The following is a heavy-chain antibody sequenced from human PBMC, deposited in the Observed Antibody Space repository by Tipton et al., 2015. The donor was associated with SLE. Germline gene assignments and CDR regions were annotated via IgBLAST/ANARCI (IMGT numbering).Heavy chain of an antibody. J-gene: IGHJ3*02. CDR2: INHSGRT. Sequence: TLSLTCAVYGGSFSGYYWSWIRQPPGKGLEWSGEINHSGRTNDNPSLKSRVTISVDTSKNQFSLKLSSVTAADTAVYYCASKGYSGYANAFDIWGQGTMVTVSS. V-gene: IGHV4-34*01. D-gene: IGHD5-12*01. CDR3: ASKGYSGYANAFDI. CDR1: GGSFSGYY.